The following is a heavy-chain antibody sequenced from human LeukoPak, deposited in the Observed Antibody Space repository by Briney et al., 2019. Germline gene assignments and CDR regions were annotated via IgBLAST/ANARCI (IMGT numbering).Heavy chain of an antibody. V-gene: IGHV3-21*01. D-gene: IGHD6-19*01. J-gene: IGHJ4*02. CDR3: AREGSGCLDY. CDR1: GFTFNSYS. CDR2: ISSSSSYI. Sequence: GGSLRLSCPSSGFTFNSYSMNWLRQAPGKGLEWVSSISSSSSYIYYADSVKGRFTISRDNAKNSLYLQMNSLRAEDTAVYYCAREGSGCLDYWGQGTLVTVSS.